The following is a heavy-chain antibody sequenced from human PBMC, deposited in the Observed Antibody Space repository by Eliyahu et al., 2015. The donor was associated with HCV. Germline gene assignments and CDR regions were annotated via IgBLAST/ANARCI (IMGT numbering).Heavy chain of an antibody. CDR2: IVPFFGTG. Sequence: QVQLVQSGAEVKNPGSSVKVSCKGSGGTFSTNALXWVRQAPGQGLEWMGGIVPFFGTGNYAQKFQGRVTITADESTRTGYMELSSLRYEDTAVYYCARPSADSSGMSKPFDYWGQGTLVTVSS. CDR3: ARPSADSSGMSKPFDY. J-gene: IGHJ4*02. D-gene: IGHD6-19*01. CDR1: GGTFSTNA. V-gene: IGHV1-69*01.